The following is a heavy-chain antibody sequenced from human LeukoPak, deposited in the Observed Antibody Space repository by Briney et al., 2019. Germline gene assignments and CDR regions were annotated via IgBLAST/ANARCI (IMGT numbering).Heavy chain of an antibody. CDR2: INGGGVTT. CDR1: GFTFSNYG. CDR3: AKPAKTDYADY. J-gene: IGHJ4*02. Sequence: PGGTLRLSCAASGFTFSNYGMSWVRQAPGKGLEWVSAINGGGVTTYYADSVKGRFTISRDNSKDTLYLQMNSLRAEDTALYYCAKPAKTDYADYWGQGTLVTVSS. D-gene: IGHD1-14*01. V-gene: IGHV3-23*01.